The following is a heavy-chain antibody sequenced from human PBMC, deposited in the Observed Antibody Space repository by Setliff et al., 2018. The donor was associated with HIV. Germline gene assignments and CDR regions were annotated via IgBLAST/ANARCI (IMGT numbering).Heavy chain of an antibody. J-gene: IGHJ6*02. CDR1: GFTFNHYG. D-gene: IGHD6-19*01. V-gene: IGHV1-18*01. CDR2: ISAYNGDT. CDR3: ARDPSNTSGWSDSYYYAMDV. Sequence: ASVKVSCKTSGFTFNHYGITWVRQAPGQGLEWMGWISAYNGDTKYSQTFQGRVTMTTDTSTATAFMELRSLRSDDTAVYYCARDPSNTSGWSDSYYYAMDVWGQGTTVTVSS.